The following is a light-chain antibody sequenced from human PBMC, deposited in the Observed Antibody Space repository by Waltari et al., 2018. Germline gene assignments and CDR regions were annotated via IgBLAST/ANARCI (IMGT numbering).Light chain of an antibody. CDR2: WAS. CDR1: ESVLYSSNNKNH. Sequence: IVMTQSPESLAVSLGARATISCKTSESVLYSSNNKNHLAWYQQKPGQPPRLLLYWASTRESGVPERFIGSGSETDFTLTVTSLQAEDVALYYCQQYYNTPLTFGGGTKVEVK. CDR3: QQYYNTPLT. J-gene: IGKJ4*01. V-gene: IGKV4-1*01.